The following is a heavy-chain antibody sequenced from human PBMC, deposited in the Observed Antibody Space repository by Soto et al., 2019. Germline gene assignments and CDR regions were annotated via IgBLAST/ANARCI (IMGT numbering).Heavy chain of an antibody. CDR3: LTGYSGYVRRYDMDV. D-gene: IGHD5-12*01. Sequence: ASVKVSCKASDYTFTSYDINWVRQAPGQGLEWIGWVNPNSGNTRHSQKFLAGFTMTRDTSTNTAYIELSSLKYDDTAVYYCLTGYSGYVRRYDMDVWGQGTTVTVS. CDR1: DYTFTSYD. V-gene: IGHV1-8*02. CDR2: VNPNSGNT. J-gene: IGHJ6*03.